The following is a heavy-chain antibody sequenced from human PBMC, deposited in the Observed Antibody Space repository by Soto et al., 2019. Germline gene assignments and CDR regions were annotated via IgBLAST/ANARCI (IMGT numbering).Heavy chain of an antibody. Sequence: SETLSLTCTVSGGSISSGGYYWSWIRQPPGKGLEWIGYIYYSGSTNYNPSLKSRLTISVDTSKNQFSLKLTSVTAADTAVYYCARGSGLWSYWGQGTRVTVSS. CDR3: ARGSGLWSY. CDR2: IYYSGST. V-gene: IGHV4-61*08. J-gene: IGHJ4*02. CDR1: GGSISSGGYY. D-gene: IGHD3-10*01.